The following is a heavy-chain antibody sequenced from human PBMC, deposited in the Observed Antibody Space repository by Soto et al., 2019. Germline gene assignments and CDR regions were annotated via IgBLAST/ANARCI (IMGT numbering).Heavy chain of an antibody. D-gene: IGHD6-6*01. Sequence: GGSLRLSCAASGFTFSNYDMHWVRQVTGKGLEWVSTIGTAGDPYYPVSVKGRFTISRENAKNSLYLQMNSLRAGDTAMYFCAAGTAGSSSFDYWGQGSLVTVSS. CDR2: IGTAGDP. J-gene: IGHJ4*02. CDR3: AAGTAGSSSFDY. CDR1: GFTFSNYD. V-gene: IGHV3-13*05.